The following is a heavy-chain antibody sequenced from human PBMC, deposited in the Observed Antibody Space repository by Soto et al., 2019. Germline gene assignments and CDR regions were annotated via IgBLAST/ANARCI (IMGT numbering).Heavy chain of an antibody. CDR3: ARDPSSTSDCSGGSCYYTPYYYFDY. CDR1: GYTFTGYY. D-gene: IGHD2-15*01. V-gene: IGHV1-2*04. J-gene: IGHJ4*02. CDR2: INPNSGGT. Sequence: ASVKVSCKASGYTFTGYYMHWVLQAPGQGLEWMGWINPNSGGTNYAQKFQGWVTMTRDTSISTAYMELSRLRSDDTAVYYCARDPSSTSDCSGGSCYYTPYYYFDYWGQGTLVTAPQ.